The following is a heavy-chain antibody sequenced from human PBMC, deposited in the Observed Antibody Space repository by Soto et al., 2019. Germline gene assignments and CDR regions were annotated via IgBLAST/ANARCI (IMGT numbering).Heavy chain of an antibody. Sequence: GGSLRLSCAASGFAFSSYAMNWVRQAPGKGLEWVSGISDSGVTPYYADSVKGRFTISRDNSKNTLYLQMNSLRAEDTAVYYCAKDLQHHFSLGDYYYFYGMDVWGQGTTVTVSS. CDR2: ISDSGVTP. V-gene: IGHV3-23*01. D-gene: IGHD3-10*01. J-gene: IGHJ6*02. CDR3: AKDLQHHFSLGDYYYFYGMDV. CDR1: GFAFSSYA.